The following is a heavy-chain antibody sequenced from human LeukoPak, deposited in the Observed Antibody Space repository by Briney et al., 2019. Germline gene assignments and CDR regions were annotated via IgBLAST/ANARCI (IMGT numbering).Heavy chain of an antibody. CDR1: GYTFTGYY. D-gene: IGHD3-22*01. Sequence: GASVTVSCKASGYTFTGYYMHWVRQAPGQGLEWMGWINPNSGGTNYAQKFQGRVTMTRDTSISTAYMELSRLRSDDTAVYYCARATPDYYDSSGYPDYWGQGTLVTVSS. J-gene: IGHJ4*02. CDR2: INPNSGGT. V-gene: IGHV1-2*02. CDR3: ARATPDYYDSSGYPDY.